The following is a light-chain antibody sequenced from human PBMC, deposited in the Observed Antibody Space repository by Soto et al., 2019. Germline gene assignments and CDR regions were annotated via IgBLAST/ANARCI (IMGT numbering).Light chain of an antibody. J-gene: IGLJ2*01. Sequence: QSVLTQPPSVSVAPGQRVTISCTGSSSNIGAGYDVHWYQQLPGTAPKLLIYGNSNRPSGVPDRFSGSKSGTSASLAITGLQAEDAADYYCQSYDSSLSVVFGGGTKLTVL. V-gene: IGLV1-40*01. CDR3: QSYDSSLSVV. CDR2: GNS. CDR1: SSNIGAGYD.